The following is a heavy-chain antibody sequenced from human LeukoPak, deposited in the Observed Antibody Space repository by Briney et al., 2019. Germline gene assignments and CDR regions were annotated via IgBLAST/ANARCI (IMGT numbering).Heavy chain of an antibody. CDR1: GFTFSTYA. V-gene: IGHV3-23*01. J-gene: IGHJ4*02. CDR3: ANTKNPASTAMALYYFDY. CDR2: ISGSGSAT. Sequence: QPGGSLRLSCAASGFTFSTYAMSWVRQAPGKGLEWVSGISGSGSATYYADSVKGRFTISRDNSKNTLLLQMNSLRAEDTAVYYCANTKNPASTAMALYYFDYWGQGTLVSVSS. D-gene: IGHD5-18*01.